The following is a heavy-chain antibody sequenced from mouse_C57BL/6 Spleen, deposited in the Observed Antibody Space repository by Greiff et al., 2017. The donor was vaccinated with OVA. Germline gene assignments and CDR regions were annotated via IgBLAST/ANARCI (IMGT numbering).Heavy chain of an antibody. V-gene: IGHV1-72*01. J-gene: IGHJ2*01. CDR2: IDPNSGGT. CDR3: ARWYYGSNYFDY. Sequence: QVHVKQSGAELVKPGASVKLSCKASGYTFTSYWMHWVKQRPGRGLEWIGRIDPNSGGTKYNEKFKSKATLTVDKPSSTAYMQLSSLTSEDSAVYYCARWYYGSNYFDYWGQGTTLTVSS. D-gene: IGHD1-1*01. CDR1: GYTFTSYW.